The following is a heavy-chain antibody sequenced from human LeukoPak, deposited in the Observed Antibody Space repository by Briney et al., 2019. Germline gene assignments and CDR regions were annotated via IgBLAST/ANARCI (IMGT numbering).Heavy chain of an antibody. V-gene: IGHV4-59*01. CDR2: IYYTGST. Sequence: PSETLSLTCTVSGASLSSYYWSWIRQPPGKGLEWIGYIYYTGSTNYNPSLKSRATISVDTSKNQFSLKLTSVTAADTAMYYCARVKAVPDTPIWFDPWGQGTLVTVSA. J-gene: IGHJ5*02. CDR1: GASLSSYY. D-gene: IGHD6-19*01. CDR3: ARVKAVPDTPIWFDP.